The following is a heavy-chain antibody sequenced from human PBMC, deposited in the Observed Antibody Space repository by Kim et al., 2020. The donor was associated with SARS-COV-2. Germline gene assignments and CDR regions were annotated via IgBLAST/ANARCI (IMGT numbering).Heavy chain of an antibody. V-gene: IGHV3-33*01. CDR1: GFTFSSYG. CDR2: IWYDGSNK. Sequence: GGSLRLSCAASGFTFSSYGMHWVRQAPGKGLEWVAVIWYDGSNKYYADSVKGRFTISRDNSKNTLYLQMNSLRAEDTAVYYCARERLLWFGELPPDGMDVWGQGTTVTVSS. D-gene: IGHD3-10*01. J-gene: IGHJ6*02. CDR3: ARERLLWFGELPPDGMDV.